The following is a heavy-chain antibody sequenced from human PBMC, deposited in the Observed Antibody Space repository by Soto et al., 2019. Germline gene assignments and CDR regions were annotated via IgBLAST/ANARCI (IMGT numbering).Heavy chain of an antibody. CDR3: ARDLRVVSSVELLWFGESYYYYGMDV. Sequence: QVQLVESGGGVVQPGRSLRLSCAASGFTFSSYGMHWVRQAPGKGLEWVAVIWYDGSNKYYADSVKGRFTISRDNSKNTLYLQMNSLRAEDTAVYYCARDLRVVSSVELLWFGESYYYYGMDVWGQGTTVTVSS. CDR1: GFTFSSYG. D-gene: IGHD3-10*01. V-gene: IGHV3-33*01. J-gene: IGHJ6*02. CDR2: IWYDGSNK.